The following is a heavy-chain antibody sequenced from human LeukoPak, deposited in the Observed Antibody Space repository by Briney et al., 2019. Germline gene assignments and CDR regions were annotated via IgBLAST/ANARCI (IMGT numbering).Heavy chain of an antibody. V-gene: IGHV1-8*02. CDR1: GYTFTNYD. CDR2: MNPNNGNA. CDR3: ARGAWYNSAYTALHYFDY. Sequence: ASVKVSCKASGYTFTNYDINWVRQATGQRLEWMGWMNPNNGNAGYAQKFQDKVTMTRDTSISTAYMELSSLRSEDTAIYYCARGAWYNSAYTALHYFDYWGQGTLVTVSS. J-gene: IGHJ4*02. D-gene: IGHD6-19*01.